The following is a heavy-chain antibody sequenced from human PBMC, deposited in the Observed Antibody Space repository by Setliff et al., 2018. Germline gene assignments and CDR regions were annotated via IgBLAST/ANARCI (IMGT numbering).Heavy chain of an antibody. CDR3: ARAQSWSGGPYYFDN. D-gene: IGHD3-3*01. CDR1: GYTFTSYD. CDR2: MNPNSGNT. V-gene: IGHV1-8*02. Sequence: GPSVKVSCKASGYTFTSYDINWVRQATGQGLEWMGWMNPNSGNTGYAQKFQGRVTMTRNTSISTAHMDLSSLRFEDTAVYYCARAQSWSGGPYYFDNWGQGTLVTSPQ. J-gene: IGHJ4*02.